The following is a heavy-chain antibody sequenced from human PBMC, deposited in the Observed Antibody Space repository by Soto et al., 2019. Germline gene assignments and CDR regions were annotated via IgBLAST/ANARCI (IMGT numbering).Heavy chain of an antibody. Sequence: ASVKVSFKASGYTFTSYYMHWVRQAPGQGLEWMGIINPSGGSTSYAQKFQGRVTMTRHTSTSTVYMELSSLRSEDWAVYYCERGGSGYDFAYGYWGQGTLVTVSS. CDR1: GYTFTSYY. V-gene: IGHV1-46*01. CDR2: INPSGGST. J-gene: IGHJ4*02. D-gene: IGHD5-12*01. CDR3: ERGGSGYDFAYGY.